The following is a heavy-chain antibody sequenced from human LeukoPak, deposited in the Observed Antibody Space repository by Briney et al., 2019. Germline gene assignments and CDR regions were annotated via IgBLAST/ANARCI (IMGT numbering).Heavy chain of an antibody. Sequence: GGSLRLSCAASGFTFSSYAMHWVRQAPGKGLEWVAVISYDGSNKYYADSVKGRFTISRDNSKNTLYLQMNSLRAEDTAVYYCAKDRIAAAGSDAFDIWGQGTMVTVSS. CDR3: AKDRIAAAGSDAFDI. V-gene: IGHV3-30-3*01. J-gene: IGHJ3*02. D-gene: IGHD6-13*01. CDR1: GFTFSSYA. CDR2: ISYDGSNK.